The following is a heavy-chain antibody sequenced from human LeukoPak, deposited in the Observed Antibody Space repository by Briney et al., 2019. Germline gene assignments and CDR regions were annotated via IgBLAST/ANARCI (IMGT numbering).Heavy chain of an antibody. CDR1: GYTFTSYD. Sequence: ASVKVSCKASGYTFTSYDINWVRQATGQGLEWMGWMNPNSGNTIFAPKLQGRVTMTTDTSTSAAYMELRSLRSDDTAVYYCAREGYDSSGYYFDYWGQGTLVTVSS. D-gene: IGHD3-22*01. V-gene: IGHV1-8*01. J-gene: IGHJ4*02. CDR2: MNPNSGNT. CDR3: AREGYDSSGYYFDY.